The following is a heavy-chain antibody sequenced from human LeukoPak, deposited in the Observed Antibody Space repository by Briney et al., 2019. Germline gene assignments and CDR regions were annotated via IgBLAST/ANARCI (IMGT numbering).Heavy chain of an antibody. D-gene: IGHD2-15*01. CDR3: ARDNGGYCSGGSCGSMDV. CDR2: IYYSGST. V-gene: IGHV4-31*03. J-gene: IGHJ6*02. CDR1: GGSISSGGYY. Sequence: SQTLSLTCTVSGGSISSGGYYWSWIRQHPGKGLEWIGYIYYSGSTYYNPSLKSRVTISVDTSKNQFSLKLSSVTAADTAVYYCARDNGGYCSGGSCGSMDVWGQGTTVTVSS.